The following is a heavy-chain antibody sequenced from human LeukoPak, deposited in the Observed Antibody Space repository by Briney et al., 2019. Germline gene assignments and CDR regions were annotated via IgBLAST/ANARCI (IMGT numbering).Heavy chain of an antibody. CDR3: ARGELNGDYFDY. CDR1: GGSISSSSYY. V-gene: IGHV4-39*07. Sequence: SETLSLTCTVSGGSISSSSYYWGWIRQPPGKGLEWIGSIYYSGSTYYNPSLKSRVTISVDTSKNQFSLKLSSVTAADTAVYYCARGELNGDYFDYWGRGTLVTVSS. CDR2: IYYSGST. J-gene: IGHJ4*02. D-gene: IGHD1-7*01.